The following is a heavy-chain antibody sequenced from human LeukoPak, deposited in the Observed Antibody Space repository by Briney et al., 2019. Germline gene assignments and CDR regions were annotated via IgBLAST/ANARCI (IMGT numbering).Heavy chain of an antibody. J-gene: IGHJ4*02. CDR3: ARQSNSLLDY. Sequence: SETLSLTCTVSGGAISSYYWSWIRQPPGKGLEWIGYIYYSGSTNYNPSLKSRVTISVDTSKNQFSLKLSSVTAADTAVYYCARQSNSLLDYWGQGTLVTVSS. D-gene: IGHD5-18*01. CDR1: GGAISSYY. CDR2: IYYSGST. V-gene: IGHV4-59*08.